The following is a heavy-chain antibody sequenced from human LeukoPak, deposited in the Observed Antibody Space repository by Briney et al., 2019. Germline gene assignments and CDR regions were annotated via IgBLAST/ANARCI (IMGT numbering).Heavy chain of an antibody. V-gene: IGHV3-7*01. D-gene: IGHD5-12*01. CDR1: GFTFSSYW. Sequence: GGSLRLSCAASGFTFSSYWMSWVRQGPGKGLEWVANIKQDGSEKYYVDSVKGRFTISRDNSEHTLYLQMNSLRVEDTALFYCARAGGSRYGYAFDIWGQGTLVTVSS. J-gene: IGHJ3*02. CDR3: ARAGGSRYGYAFDI. CDR2: IKQDGSEK.